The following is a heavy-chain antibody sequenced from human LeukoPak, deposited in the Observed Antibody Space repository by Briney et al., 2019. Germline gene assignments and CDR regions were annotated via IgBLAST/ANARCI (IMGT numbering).Heavy chain of an antibody. CDR1: GFTFSSYA. J-gene: IGHJ4*02. D-gene: IGHD3-10*01. V-gene: IGHV3-64D*06. CDR3: VKGHYYGTGASYFDY. Sequence: GGSLRLSCSASGFTFSSYAMHWVRQAPGKGLEYVSAISSDGGGTYYADSVKGRFTISRDNSENTLYLQMGSLRAEDTAVYYCVKGHYYGTGASYFDYWGQGTLVIVSS. CDR2: ISSDGGGT.